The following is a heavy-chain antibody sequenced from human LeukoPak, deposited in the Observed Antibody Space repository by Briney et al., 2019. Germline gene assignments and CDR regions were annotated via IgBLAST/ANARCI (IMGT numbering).Heavy chain of an antibody. CDR1: GFTFSSYS. V-gene: IGHV3-21*01. Sequence: GGSLRLSCAASGFTFSSYSMNWVRQAPGKGLEWVSSISSSSSYIYYADSGKGRFTISRDNAKNSLYLQMNSLRAEDTAVYYCARDLAAAGISPNWFDPWGQGTLVTVSS. CDR2: ISSSSSYI. J-gene: IGHJ5*02. D-gene: IGHD6-13*01. CDR3: ARDLAAAGISPNWFDP.